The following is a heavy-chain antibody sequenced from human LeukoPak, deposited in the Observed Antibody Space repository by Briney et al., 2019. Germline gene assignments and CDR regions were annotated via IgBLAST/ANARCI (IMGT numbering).Heavy chain of an antibody. J-gene: IGHJ4*02. CDR1: GFTFSSYG. V-gene: IGHV3-30*02. CDR3: ANFFSSSQSPDADHDFWSALPNY. Sequence: QSGGSLRLSCAASGFTFSSYGMHWVRQAPGKGLEWVAFIRSDGSNKYYADSVKGRFIISRDNSKNSLYLQMNSLRAEDTAVYYCANFFSSSQSPDADHDFWSALPNYWGQGTLVTVSS. CDR2: IRSDGSNK. D-gene: IGHD3-3*01.